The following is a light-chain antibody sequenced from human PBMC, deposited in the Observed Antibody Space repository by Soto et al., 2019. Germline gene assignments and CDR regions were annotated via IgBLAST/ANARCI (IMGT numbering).Light chain of an antibody. J-gene: IGKJ3*01. V-gene: IGKV1-8*01. Sequence: IRMTHSQSSLSSSTGYRVTITCRASQGISSYLSWYQQKPGKATTLLIYAESTFQSGVPSRLSGSGSGQDFTITISCLQSEDFATYYCQQYYSYPFTFGPGTKVDI. CDR1: QGISSY. CDR3: QQYYSYPFT. CDR2: AES.